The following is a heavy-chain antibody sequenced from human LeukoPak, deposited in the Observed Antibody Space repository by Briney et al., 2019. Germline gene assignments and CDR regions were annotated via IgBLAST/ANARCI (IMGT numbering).Heavy chain of an antibody. Sequence: GGSLRLSCAASGVTFSHYWMTWVRQAPGKGLEWVAQINQDGSEEYYMDSVKARITISRDNAKNSVFLQMNSLRAEDTAVYYCVRDGGVSGYDLLDYWGQGTLVTVSS. CDR2: INQDGSEE. J-gene: IGHJ4*02. CDR1: GVTFSHYW. V-gene: IGHV3-7*01. D-gene: IGHD5-12*01. CDR3: VRDGGVSGYDLLDY.